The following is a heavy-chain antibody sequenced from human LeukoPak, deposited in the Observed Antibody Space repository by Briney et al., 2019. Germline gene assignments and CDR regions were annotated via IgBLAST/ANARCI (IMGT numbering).Heavy chain of an antibody. CDR2: ISSSSSYI. V-gene: IGHV3-21*01. CDR1: GFTFSNAW. J-gene: IGHJ4*02. CDR3: ARDLGGYGDYGTNFDY. D-gene: IGHD4-17*01. Sequence: GGSLRLSCAASGFTFSNAWMSWVRQAPGKGLEWVSAISSSSSYIYYADSVKGRFTISRHNAKRSLYLRMNSLRAEDTAVYYCARDLGGYGDYGTNFDYWGQGTLVTVSS.